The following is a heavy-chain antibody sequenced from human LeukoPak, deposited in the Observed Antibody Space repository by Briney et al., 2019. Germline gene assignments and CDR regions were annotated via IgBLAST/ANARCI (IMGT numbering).Heavy chain of an antibody. D-gene: IGHD6-19*01. CDR1: GFTVSSNY. Sequence: GGSLRLSCAASGFTVSSNYMSWVRQAPGKGLEWVSVIYSGGSTYYADSVEGRFTISRDNSKNTLYLQMNSLRAEDTAVYYCASSGWYLYFDYWGQGTLVTVSS. CDR2: IYSGGST. V-gene: IGHV3-53*01. CDR3: ASSGWYLYFDY. J-gene: IGHJ4*02.